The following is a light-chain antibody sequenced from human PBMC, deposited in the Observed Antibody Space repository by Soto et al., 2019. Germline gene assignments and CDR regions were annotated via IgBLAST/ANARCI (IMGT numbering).Light chain of an antibody. J-gene: IGKJ1*01. V-gene: IGKV3-20*01. CDR2: DAY. CDR3: HQYGSSPWT. CDR1: QSVYSSY. Sequence: ESMLTQYPGTLSLSPGESATLSCRASQSVYSSYLAWYQQRPGQAPRLRFYDAYIRATGIPDRFSGSWSGTDFSLTISRLEPEDFAVYSCHQYGSSPWTIGEGTKVEIK.